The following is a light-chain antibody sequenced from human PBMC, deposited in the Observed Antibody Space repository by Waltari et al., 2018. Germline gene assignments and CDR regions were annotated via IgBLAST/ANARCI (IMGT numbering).Light chain of an antibody. Sequence: QSVLTQPPSASGTPGQRVAISCSGSNSNIGTNTVSWYQHLPGTAPKLLIYAINQRPSGVPDRFSGSKSGTSASLAISGLQSDDEADYFCAAWDDSLNGPVFGTGTKVTVL. J-gene: IGLJ1*01. V-gene: IGLV1-44*01. CDR2: AIN. CDR3: AAWDDSLNGPV. CDR1: NSNIGTNT.